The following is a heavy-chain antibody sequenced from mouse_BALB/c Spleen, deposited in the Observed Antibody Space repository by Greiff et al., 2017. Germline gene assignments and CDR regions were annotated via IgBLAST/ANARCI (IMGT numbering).Heavy chain of an antibody. CDR2: INPYNDGT. Sequence: VQLQQSGPELVKPGASVKMSCKASGYTFTSYVMHWVKQKPGQGLEWIGYINPYNDGTKYNEKFKGKATLTSDKSSSTAYMELSSLTSEDSAVYDGARTGTRGYYAMDYWGQGTSVTVSS. CDR1: GYTFTSYV. CDR3: ARTGTRGYYAMDY. V-gene: IGHV1-14*01. J-gene: IGHJ4*01. D-gene: IGHD4-1*01.